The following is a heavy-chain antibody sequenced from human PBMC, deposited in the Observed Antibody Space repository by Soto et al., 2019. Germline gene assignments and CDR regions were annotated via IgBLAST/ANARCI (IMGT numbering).Heavy chain of an antibody. J-gene: IGHJ5*02. Sequence: ASVKVSCKASGYTFTSYGISWVRQAPGQGLEWMGWISAYNGSTNYAQKLQGRVTMTTDTSTSTAYMELRSLRSDDTAVYYCARVTGGDLNPLSWFDPWGQGTLVTVSS. CDR2: ISAYNGST. CDR3: ARVTGGDLNPLSWFDP. D-gene: IGHD2-21*02. V-gene: IGHV1-18*01. CDR1: GYTFTSYG.